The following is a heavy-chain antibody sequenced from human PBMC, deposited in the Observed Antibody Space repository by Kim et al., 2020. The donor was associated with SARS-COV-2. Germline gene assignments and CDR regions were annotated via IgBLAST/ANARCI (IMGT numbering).Heavy chain of an antibody. D-gene: IGHD3-10*01. V-gene: IGHV3-30*18. CDR3: AKEEVVRGVTPFDY. J-gene: IGHJ4*02. CDR2: ISYDGSNK. CDR1: GFTFSSYG. Sequence: GGSLRLSCAASGFTFSSYGMHWVRQAPGKGLEWVAVISYDGSNKYYADSVKGRFTISRDNSKNTLYLQMNSLRAEDTAVYYCAKEEVVRGVTPFDYWGQG.